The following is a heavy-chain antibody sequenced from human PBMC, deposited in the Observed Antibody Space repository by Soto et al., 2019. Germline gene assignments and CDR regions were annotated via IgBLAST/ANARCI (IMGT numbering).Heavy chain of an antibody. CDR1: GGTFSSHS. D-gene: IGHD4-17*01. CDR3: AREVGYGDFSAALLD. J-gene: IGHJ4*02. Sequence: VQLMQSGAEVKQPGSSVKVSCKASGGTFSSHSINWVRQAPGQGLEWMGGIITLFGTANYAQNFQDRVTITADQSTNTAYMELSSLRSDDTAVYYCAREVGYGDFSAALLDWGQGTLVTVSS. CDR2: IITLFGTA. V-gene: IGHV1-69*01.